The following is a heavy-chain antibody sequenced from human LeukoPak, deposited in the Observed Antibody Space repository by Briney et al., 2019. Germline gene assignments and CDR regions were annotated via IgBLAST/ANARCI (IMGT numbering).Heavy chain of an antibody. CDR3: AKGVVVAPDVTPFDY. CDR1: GFTFSGAW. V-gene: IGHV3-23*01. CDR2: ISGRGASK. Sequence: GGSLRLSCTASGFTFSGAWMTWVRQAPGKGLEWVSGISGRGASKYYADSVKGRFTISRDNSKNTLYLQMNSLRAEDTAVYYCAKGVVVAPDVTPFDYWGQGTLVTVSS. D-gene: IGHD2-2*01. J-gene: IGHJ4*02.